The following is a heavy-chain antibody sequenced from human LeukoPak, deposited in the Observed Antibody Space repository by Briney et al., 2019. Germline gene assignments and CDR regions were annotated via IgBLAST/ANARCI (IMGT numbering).Heavy chain of an antibody. Sequence: PSETLSLTCAVYGGSFSGYYWSWICQPPGKGLEWIGEINHSGSPNYNPSLKSRVTISIDTSKNQFSLKLSPVTAADTAVYYCARDLSDYYGSESYRPIDAFDIWGQGTMVTVSS. D-gene: IGHD3-10*01. V-gene: IGHV4-34*01. CDR3: ARDLSDYYGSESYRPIDAFDI. CDR1: GGSFSGYY. J-gene: IGHJ3*02. CDR2: INHSGSP.